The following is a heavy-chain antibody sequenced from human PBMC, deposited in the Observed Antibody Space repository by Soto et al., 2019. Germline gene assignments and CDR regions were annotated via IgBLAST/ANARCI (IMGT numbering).Heavy chain of an antibody. J-gene: IGHJ4*02. CDR3: VKSPYYYDSSGYYVDY. Sequence: GGSLRLSYSASGFTFSSYAMHWVRQAPGKGLEYVSAISSNGGSTYYADSVKGRFTISRDNSKNTLYLQMSSLRAEDTAVYYCVKSPYYYDSSGYYVDYWGQGTLVTVSS. CDR2: ISSNGGST. D-gene: IGHD3-22*01. CDR1: GFTFSSYA. V-gene: IGHV3-64D*08.